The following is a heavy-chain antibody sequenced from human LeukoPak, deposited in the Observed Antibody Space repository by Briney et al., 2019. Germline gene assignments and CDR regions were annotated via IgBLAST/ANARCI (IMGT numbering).Heavy chain of an antibody. CDR1: GFTFSTYA. J-gene: IGHJ4*02. Sequence: GGSLRLSCAASGFTFSTYAMTWVRQAPGKGMEWVSSISGSGGTTYYADSVKGRFTIFRDNSKNTLSLQMNILRAEDTAAYYRATTVGYCSSTSCSRFRYFDYWGQGTLVTVSS. CDR2: ISGSGGTT. V-gene: IGHV3-23*01. CDR3: ATTVGYCSSTSCSRFRYFDY. D-gene: IGHD2-2*01.